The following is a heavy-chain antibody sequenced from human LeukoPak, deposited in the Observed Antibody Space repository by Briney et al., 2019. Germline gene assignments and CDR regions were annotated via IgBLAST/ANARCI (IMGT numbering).Heavy chain of an antibody. V-gene: IGHV4-59*01. CDR2: IYYSGST. Sequence: SETLSLTCTVSGGSISSYYWSWIRQPPGKGLEWIGYIYYSGSTNYNPSFKSRVTLSVDTSQNQFSLKLSSVTAADTAVYYCARGGYSYGFDNFDFWGQGTLVTVSS. J-gene: IGHJ4*02. CDR3: ARGGYSYGFDNFDF. D-gene: IGHD5-18*01. CDR1: GGSISSYY.